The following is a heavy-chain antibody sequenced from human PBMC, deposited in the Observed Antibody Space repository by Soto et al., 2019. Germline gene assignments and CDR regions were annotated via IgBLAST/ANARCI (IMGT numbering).Heavy chain of an antibody. J-gene: IGHJ3*02. CDR1: GGSVSSGSYY. CDR3: AKVTGYDSSGFDAFDI. CDR2: IYYSGST. V-gene: IGHV4-61*01. D-gene: IGHD3-22*01. Sequence: SETLSLTCTVSGGSVSSGSYYWSWIRQPPGKGLEWIGYIYYSGSTNYNPSLKSRVTISVDTSKNQFSLKLSSVTAEDTAVYYCAKVTGYDSSGFDAFDIWGQGTMVTVSS.